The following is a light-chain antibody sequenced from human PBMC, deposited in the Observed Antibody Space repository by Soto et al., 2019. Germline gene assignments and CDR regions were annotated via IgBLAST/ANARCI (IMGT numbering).Light chain of an antibody. CDR2: MNN. CDR1: SSNIGKNA. Sequence: QSVLTQTPSTSGTPGQTVTISCSGRSSNIGKNAVNWYRHLPGTAPNLLIYMNNERPSEVPDRISGSKSGTSASLAISGLRSEDEADYYCAVWDDSVNGWVFGGGTQLTVL. CDR3: AVWDDSVNGWV. J-gene: IGLJ3*02. V-gene: IGLV1-44*01.